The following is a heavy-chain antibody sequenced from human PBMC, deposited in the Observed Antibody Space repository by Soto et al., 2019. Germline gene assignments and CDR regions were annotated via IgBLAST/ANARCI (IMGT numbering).Heavy chain of an antibody. CDR1: GFTFSSYG. Sequence: QVQLVESGGGVVQPGRSLRLSCAAAGFTFSSYGMHWVRQAPGKGLGWVAVISYDGSNKYYADSVKGRFTISRDNSKNTLYLQMNSLRAEDTAVYYCAKDLRGRGRYCSGGSCPKSYYYYGMDVWGQGTTVTVSS. CDR3: AKDLRGRGRYCSGGSCPKSYYYYGMDV. D-gene: IGHD2-15*01. V-gene: IGHV3-30*18. CDR2: ISYDGSNK. J-gene: IGHJ6*02.